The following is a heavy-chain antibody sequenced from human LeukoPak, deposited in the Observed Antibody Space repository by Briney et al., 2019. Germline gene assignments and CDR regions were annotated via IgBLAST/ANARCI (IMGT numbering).Heavy chain of an antibody. CDR2: ISGSGGST. CDR1: GFTFSSYA. J-gene: IGHJ4*02. CDR3: ARDGGAATPYDY. D-gene: IGHD2-15*01. V-gene: IGHV3-23*01. Sequence: GGSLRLSCAASGFTFSSYAMSWVRQAPGKGLEWVSAISGSGGSTYYAVSVNGRFIISRDNAKSTVYLQMNSLTAEDTAVYYCARDGGAATPYDYWGQGTLVTVSS.